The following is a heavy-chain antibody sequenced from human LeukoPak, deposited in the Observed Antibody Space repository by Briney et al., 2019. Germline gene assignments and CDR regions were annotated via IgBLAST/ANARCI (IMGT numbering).Heavy chain of an antibody. D-gene: IGHD3-10*01. CDR2: IRSKAYGGTT. CDR1: GFTFSDYY. CDR3: TRDLSVTMRGY. Sequence: GSLRLSCAASGFTFSDYYMSWIRQAPGKGLEWVGFIRSKAYGGTTEYAASVKGRFTISRDDSKSIAYLQMNSLKTEDTAVYYCTRDLSVTMRGYWGQGTLVTVSS. V-gene: IGHV3-49*03. J-gene: IGHJ4*02.